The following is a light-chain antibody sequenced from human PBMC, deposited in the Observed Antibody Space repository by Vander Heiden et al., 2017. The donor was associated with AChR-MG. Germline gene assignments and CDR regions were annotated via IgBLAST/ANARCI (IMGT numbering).Light chain of an antibody. J-gene: IGKJ1*01. CDR1: QGISNY. CDR2: AAS. CDR3: QKYDNAPET. Sequence: DIQMTQSPSSLSASVGDRVTITCRASQGISNYLAWYQHKPGNVPKILIYAASTLQSGVSSRFSGGRSGTDFTLSITSLQPEDFATYYCQKYDNAPETFGQGTKVEIK. V-gene: IGKV1-27*01.